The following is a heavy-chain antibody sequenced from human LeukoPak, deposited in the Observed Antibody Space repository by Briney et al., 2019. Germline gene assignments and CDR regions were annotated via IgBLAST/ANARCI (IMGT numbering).Heavy chain of an antibody. J-gene: IGHJ4*02. D-gene: IGHD1-26*01. Sequence: PSETLSLTCGVSGGSISGTNWWSWVRQPPGQGLEWIGEISLAGQTNYNLSLNGRVTMSLDKSSNQLSLHLTSVTAADTATYFCSRESGPFCPFGYWGQGTLVIVSS. CDR1: GGSISGTNW. CDR3: SRESGPFCPFGY. V-gene: IGHV4/OR15-8*02. CDR2: ISLAGQT.